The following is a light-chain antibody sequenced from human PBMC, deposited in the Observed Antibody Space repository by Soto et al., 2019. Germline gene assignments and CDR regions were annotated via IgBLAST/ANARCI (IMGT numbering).Light chain of an antibody. V-gene: IGKV1-39*01. J-gene: IGKJ4*01. Sequence: DIQMTQSPSSLSASVGERVTITCRASQSISSYLNWYQHKPGKAPKLLIYAASSLQSGVPSRFSGSGSGTDFTLTISSLQPEDFATYYCQQSYSTPQLTFGGGTKVEIK. CDR2: AAS. CDR3: QQSYSTPQLT. CDR1: QSISSY.